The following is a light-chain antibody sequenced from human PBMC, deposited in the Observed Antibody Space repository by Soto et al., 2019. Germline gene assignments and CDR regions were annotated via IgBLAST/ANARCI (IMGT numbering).Light chain of an antibody. V-gene: IGLV2-11*01. CDR3: CSYAGTYTSFV. Sequence: QSALTQPRSVSGSPGQSVTISCTGTSSDVGGYNYVSWYQQHPGKAPKVMIYDVSKRPSGVPDRFSGSKSGNTASLTISGLQAEDEADYYCCSYAGTYTSFVF. J-gene: IGLJ1*01. CDR2: DVS. CDR1: SSDVGGYNY.